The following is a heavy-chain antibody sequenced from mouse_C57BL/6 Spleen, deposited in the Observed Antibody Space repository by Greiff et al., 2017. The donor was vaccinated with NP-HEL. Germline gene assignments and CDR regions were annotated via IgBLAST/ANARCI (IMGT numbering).Heavy chain of an antibody. D-gene: IGHD1-1*01. V-gene: IGHV1-82*01. Sequence: VQLQQSGPELVKPGASVKISCKASGYAFSSSWMNWVKQRPGKGLEWIGRIYPGDGDTNYNGKFKGKAKLTADKSSSTAYMQLSSLTSEDSAVYFCARGYYGCSLDYWGQGTTLTVSS. CDR2: IYPGDGDT. CDR3: ARGYYGCSLDY. CDR1: GYAFSSSW. J-gene: IGHJ2*01.